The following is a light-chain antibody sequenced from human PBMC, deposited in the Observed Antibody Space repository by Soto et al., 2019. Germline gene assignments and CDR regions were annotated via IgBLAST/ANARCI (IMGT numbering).Light chain of an antibody. Sequence: DIQMTQSPSTLSASVGDRVTITCRAGQTISKKLAWYQQKPGKAPKVLIYDASSLEGGVPSRFSGSGSGTEFTLTISSLQPDDFATYYCQQYHSYKTFGQGTRVEIK. V-gene: IGKV1-5*01. CDR3: QQYHSYKT. CDR2: DAS. CDR1: QTISKK. J-gene: IGKJ1*01.